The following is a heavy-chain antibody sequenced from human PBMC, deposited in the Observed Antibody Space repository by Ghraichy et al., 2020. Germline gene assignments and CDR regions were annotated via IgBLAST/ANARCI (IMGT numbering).Heavy chain of an antibody. Sequence: GGSLRLSCAASGFTFSSYAMSWVRQAPGKGLEWVSAISGSGGSTYYADSVKGRFTISRDNSKNTLYLQMNSLRAEDTAVYYCAKAPQPRVLAITIFGVVHFSPEDYYGMDVWGQGTTVTVSS. CDR1: GFTFSSYA. CDR2: ISGSGGST. J-gene: IGHJ6*02. D-gene: IGHD3-3*01. CDR3: AKAPQPRVLAITIFGVVHFSPEDYYGMDV. V-gene: IGHV3-23*01.